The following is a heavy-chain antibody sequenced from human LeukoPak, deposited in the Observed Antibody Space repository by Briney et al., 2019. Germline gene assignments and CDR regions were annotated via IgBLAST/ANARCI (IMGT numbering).Heavy chain of an antibody. V-gene: IGHV4-38-2*01. Sequence: KPSETLSLTCAVSGYSISSGYYWGWIRQPPGKGLEWIGSIYHSGSTYYNPSLKSRVTLSVDTSKNQFSLKLSSVTAADTAVYYCARLPGGIQLWGRSFDYWGQGTLVTVSS. CDR1: GYSISSGYY. D-gene: IGHD5-18*01. CDR3: ARLPGGIQLWGRSFDY. CDR2: IYHSGST. J-gene: IGHJ4*02.